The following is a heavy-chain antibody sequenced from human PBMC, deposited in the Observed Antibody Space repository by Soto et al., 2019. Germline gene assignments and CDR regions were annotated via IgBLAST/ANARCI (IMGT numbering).Heavy chain of an antibody. J-gene: IGHJ4*02. CDR2: INHRGST. V-gene: IGHV4-34*01. CDR3: ARVSRGYYDY. D-gene: IGHD2-15*01. CDR1: GGSFSDYF. Sequence: SETLSLTCAVYGGSFSDYFWTWIRQPPGKGLEWIGEINHRGSTNYNPSLESRVTMSVDKSKKQFSLKLSSVTAAATAVYYCARVSRGYYDYWGQGTLVTVS.